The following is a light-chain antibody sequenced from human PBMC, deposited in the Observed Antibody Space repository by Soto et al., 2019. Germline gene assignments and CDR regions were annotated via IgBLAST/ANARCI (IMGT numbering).Light chain of an antibody. V-gene: IGLV4-60*02. CDR1: SGHSSYI. CDR2: LEGSGSY. CDR3: ETWDSNSWV. Sequence: QLVLTQSSSASASLGSSVKLTCTLSSGHSSYIIAWHQQQPGKAPRYLMKLEGSGSYNKGSGVPDRFSGSSSGADRYLTISNLQLEDGADYYCETWDSNSWVFGGGTKLTVL. J-gene: IGLJ3*02.